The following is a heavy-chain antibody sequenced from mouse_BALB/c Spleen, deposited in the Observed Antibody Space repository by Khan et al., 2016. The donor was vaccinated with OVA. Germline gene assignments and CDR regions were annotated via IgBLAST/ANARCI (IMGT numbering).Heavy chain of an antibody. CDR2: IDPANGNV. CDR1: GFNIKDTY. D-gene: IGHD2-10*01. CDR3: TRGAYNGLFAY. J-gene: IGHJ3*01. Sequence: VRLQQSGAEFVKPGASVKLSCTASGFNIKDTYMHWINQRPQQGLVWIGRIDPANGNVKYDPNFQDKATIAADASSNTAYLQLSSLTSADTAVXYCTRGAYNGLFAYWGQGTLVTVSA. V-gene: IGHV14-3*02.